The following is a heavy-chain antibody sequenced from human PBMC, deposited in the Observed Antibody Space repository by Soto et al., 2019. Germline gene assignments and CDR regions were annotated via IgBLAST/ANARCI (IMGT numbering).Heavy chain of an antibody. J-gene: IGHJ5*02. Sequence: PSETLSLTCTVSGGSISSSSYYWVWIRQPPGKGLEWIGSIYYSGSTYYNPSLKSRVTISVDTSKNQFSLKLSSVTAADTAVYYCARVGSNYGWFDPWGQGTLVTVSS. CDR1: GGSISSSSYY. CDR3: ARVGSNYGWFDP. V-gene: IGHV4-39*01. D-gene: IGHD4-4*01. CDR2: IYYSGST.